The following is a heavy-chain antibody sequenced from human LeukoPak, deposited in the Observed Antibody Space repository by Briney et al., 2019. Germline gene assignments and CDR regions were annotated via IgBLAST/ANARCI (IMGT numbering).Heavy chain of an antibody. Sequence: GGSLRLSCAASGFTVSSTYMSWVRQAPGKGLEWVSVIYSGGSITHYADSVKGRFTISRDNSKNTVFLQMNSLRAEDTAVYYCARDIGATNWFDPWGQGTLVTVSS. CDR3: ARDIGATNWFDP. CDR1: GFTVSSTY. CDR2: IYSGGSIT. D-gene: IGHD1-26*01. J-gene: IGHJ5*02. V-gene: IGHV3-53*01.